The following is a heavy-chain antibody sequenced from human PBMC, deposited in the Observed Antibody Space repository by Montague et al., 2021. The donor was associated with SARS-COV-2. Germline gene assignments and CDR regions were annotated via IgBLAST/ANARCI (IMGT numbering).Heavy chain of an antibody. CDR1: GLTFRSYG. D-gene: IGHD3-22*01. CDR2: ITGSGGST. J-gene: IGHJ4*02. CDR3: AKGYYYDTSGYLHPFDY. Sequence: FLRLSCAASGLTFRSYGMSWVRQAPGKGLEWVSGITGSGGSTYYADSVKGRLTISRDNSKNTLYLQMNSLRAEDTAVYYCAKGYYYDTSGYLHPFDYWGQGTLVTVSS. V-gene: IGHV3-23*01.